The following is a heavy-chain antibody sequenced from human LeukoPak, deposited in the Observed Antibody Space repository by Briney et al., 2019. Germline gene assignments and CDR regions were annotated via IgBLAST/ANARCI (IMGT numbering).Heavy chain of an antibody. J-gene: IGHJ4*02. CDR1: GFTFDDYA. CDR3: AKDDSSSWYAPFDY. V-gene: IGHV3-9*01. CDR2: ISWNSGSI. D-gene: IGHD6-13*01. Sequence: GGSLRLSCAASGFTFDDYAMHWVRQAPGKGLEWVSGISWNSGSIGYADSVKGRFTISRDNAKNSLYLQMNSLRAEDTALYYCAKDDSSSWYAPFDYWSQGTLVTVSS.